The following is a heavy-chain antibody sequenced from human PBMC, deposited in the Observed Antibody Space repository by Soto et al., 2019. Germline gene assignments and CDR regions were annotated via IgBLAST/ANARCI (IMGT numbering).Heavy chain of an antibody. CDR1: GFTFSSYA. Sequence: HPGGSLRLSCAASGFTFSSYAMSWVRQAPGKGLEWVSAISGSGGSTYYADSVKGRFTISRDNSKNTLYLQMNSLRAEDTAVYYCATGSYSSSWYDYYGMDVWGQGTTVTVSS. J-gene: IGHJ6*02. CDR2: ISGSGGST. D-gene: IGHD6-13*01. CDR3: ATGSYSSSWYDYYGMDV. V-gene: IGHV3-23*01.